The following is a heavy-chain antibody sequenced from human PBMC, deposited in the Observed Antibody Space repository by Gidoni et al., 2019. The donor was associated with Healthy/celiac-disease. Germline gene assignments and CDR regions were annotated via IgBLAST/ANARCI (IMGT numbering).Heavy chain of an antibody. D-gene: IGHD6-19*01. V-gene: IGHV1-24*01. CDR3: ATTLRGIAVAGRGYYYGMDV. CDR2: FDPEEGET. Sequence: QVQLVQSGAEVKKPGASVKVSCKVSGSTLTELSMHWVRQAPGKGLEWMGGFDPEEGETIYAQKFQGRVTMTEDTSTDTADMELSSLRSEDTAVYYCATTLRGIAVAGRGYYYGMDVWGQGTTVTVSS. J-gene: IGHJ6*02. CDR1: GSTLTELS.